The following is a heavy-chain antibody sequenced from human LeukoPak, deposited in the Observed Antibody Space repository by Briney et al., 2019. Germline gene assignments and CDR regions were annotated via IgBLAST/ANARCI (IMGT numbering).Heavy chain of an antibody. CDR2: IYYSGST. CDR3: ASAAAAGYYYYYMDV. J-gene: IGHJ6*03. CDR1: GGSISSYY. V-gene: IGHV4-59*12. D-gene: IGHD6-13*01. Sequence: SETLSLTCTVSGGSISSYYWSWIRQPPGKGLEWIGYIYYSGSTNYNPSLKSRVTMSVDTSKNQFSLKLSSVTAADTAVYYCASAAAAGYYYYYMDVWGKGTTVTVSS.